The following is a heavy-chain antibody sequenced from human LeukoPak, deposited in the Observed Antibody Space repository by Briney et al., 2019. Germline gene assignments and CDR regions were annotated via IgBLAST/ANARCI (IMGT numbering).Heavy chain of an antibody. CDR2: ISPSGGST. D-gene: IGHD2-2*01. Sequence: ASVKVSCKAFGYTFTSNYMHWVRQAPGQGPEWMGVISPSGGSTTYAQKFQGRVTLTRDMSTSTDYLELSSLRSEDTAVYYCAREPSTSYHDAFDIWGQGTMVTVSS. V-gene: IGHV1-46*01. CDR3: AREPSTSYHDAFDI. CDR1: GYTFTSNY. J-gene: IGHJ3*02.